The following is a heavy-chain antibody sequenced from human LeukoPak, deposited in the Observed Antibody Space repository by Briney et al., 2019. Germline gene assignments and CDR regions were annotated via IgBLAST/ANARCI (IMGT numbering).Heavy chain of an antibody. CDR3: AREEYSSSYWYFDL. Sequence: ASVKVSCKASGYTFTGYYMHWVRQAPGQGLEWMGWINPNSGGTNYAQKFQGRVTMTTDTSTSTAYMELRSLRSDDTAVYYCAREEYSSSYWYFDLWGRGTLVTVSS. CDR2: INPNSGGT. J-gene: IGHJ2*01. CDR1: GYTFTGYY. D-gene: IGHD6-6*01. V-gene: IGHV1-2*02.